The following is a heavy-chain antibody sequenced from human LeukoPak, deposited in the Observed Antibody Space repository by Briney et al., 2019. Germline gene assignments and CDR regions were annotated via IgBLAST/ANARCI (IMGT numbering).Heavy chain of an antibody. Sequence: GGSLRLSCAASGFTFSNYWVSWVRQAPGKGLELVANIWQDGSEKYYVDSVKGRFTISRDNAKNSLYLQMNSLRAEDTAVYYCARDKSRGATPLDYWGQGTPVTVSS. CDR3: ARDKSRGATPLDY. CDR1: GFTFSNYW. D-gene: IGHD1-26*01. J-gene: IGHJ4*02. V-gene: IGHV3-7*05. CDR2: IWQDGSEK.